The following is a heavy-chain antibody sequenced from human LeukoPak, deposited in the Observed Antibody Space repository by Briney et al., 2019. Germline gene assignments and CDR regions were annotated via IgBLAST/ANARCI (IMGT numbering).Heavy chain of an antibody. Sequence: PGGSLRLSCAASEFTDSSTYITWLHQAPGKGLEWVSVIYPGGSALYADSVKGRFTISRDISKNIVYLQINNLRAEDTAVYYCARDRRSGLGHAFDIWGQGTMVTVSS. D-gene: IGHD3-3*01. J-gene: IGHJ3*02. CDR2: IYPGGSA. V-gene: IGHV3-53*01. CDR3: ARDRRSGLGHAFDI. CDR1: EFTDSSTY.